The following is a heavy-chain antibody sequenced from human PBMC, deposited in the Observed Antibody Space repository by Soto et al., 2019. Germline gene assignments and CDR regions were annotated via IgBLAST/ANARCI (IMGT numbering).Heavy chain of an antibody. CDR2: ISSDGATK. D-gene: IGHD6-13*01. J-gene: IGHJ5*02. V-gene: IGHV3-30*14. Sequence: GGSLRLSCTASGFAFRSHAMPWVRQAPGKGLEWVAVISSDGATKYVADSLKGRFTISRDNFESTMSLQMNNLRPEDTALYYCARSSVHIAAAGRLDLWGPGTLVTVSS. CDR3: ARSSVHIAAAGRLDL. CDR1: GFAFRSHA.